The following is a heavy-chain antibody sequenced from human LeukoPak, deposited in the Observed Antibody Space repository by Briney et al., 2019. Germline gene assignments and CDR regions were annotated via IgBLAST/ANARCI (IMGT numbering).Heavy chain of an antibody. CDR3: ARPLSFYGSGSYDY. D-gene: IGHD3-10*01. CDR2: MNPNSGNP. J-gene: IGHJ4*02. Sequence: ASVTVSCKASGYTFTSFDINWVRQATGQGLEWMGWMNPNSGNPGYAQKFQGRVTMTRNTSISTAYMELSSLRSEDTAVYYCARPLSFYGSGSYDYWGQGTLVTVSS. CDR1: GYTFTSFD. V-gene: IGHV1-8*01.